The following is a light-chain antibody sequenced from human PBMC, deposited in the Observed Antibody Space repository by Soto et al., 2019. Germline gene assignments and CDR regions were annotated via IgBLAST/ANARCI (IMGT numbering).Light chain of an antibody. Sequence: QSALTQPPSVSGSPGQSVTISCTGTSSDVGGYHYVSWYQQHPGKAPKLMIHEVTKRPSGVPDRFSGSKSGNTASLTVSGLQGEDEADYYCSSYAGSNNLVFGGGTKLTVL. J-gene: IGLJ2*01. V-gene: IGLV2-8*01. CDR2: EVT. CDR1: SSDVGGYHY. CDR3: SSYAGSNNLV.